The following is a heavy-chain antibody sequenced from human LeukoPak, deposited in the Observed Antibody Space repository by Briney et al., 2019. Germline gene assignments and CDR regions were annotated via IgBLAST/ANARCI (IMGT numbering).Heavy chain of an antibody. Sequence: YPGRSLRLSCAASGFTFSIYGMHWVRQAPGKGLEWVAVIWNDGSNKNYADSVKGRFTISRDNSKDTLYLQMNSLRTEDMAVYYCARAVGPFDYWGQGTLVTVSS. CDR3: ARAVGPFDY. D-gene: IGHD2-15*01. V-gene: IGHV3-33*01. J-gene: IGHJ4*02. CDR2: IWNDGSNK. CDR1: GFTFSIYG.